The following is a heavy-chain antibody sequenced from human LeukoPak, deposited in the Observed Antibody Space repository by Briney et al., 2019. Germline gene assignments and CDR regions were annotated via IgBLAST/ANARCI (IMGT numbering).Heavy chain of an antibody. CDR2: IKQDGSEK. J-gene: IGHJ4*02. CDR1: GFTFSSYW. Sequence: GGSLRLSCAVSGFTFSSYWMSWVRQAPGKGLEWVANIKQDGSEKYYVDSVKGRFTISRDNAKNSLYLQMNSLRAEDTAVYYCARGQLLLDYWGQGTLVTVSS. V-gene: IGHV3-7*01. CDR3: ARGQLLLDY. D-gene: IGHD2-2*01.